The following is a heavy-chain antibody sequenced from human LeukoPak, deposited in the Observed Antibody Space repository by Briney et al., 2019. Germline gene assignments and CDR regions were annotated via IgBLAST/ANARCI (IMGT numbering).Heavy chain of an antibody. V-gene: IGHV1-2*07. CDR1: GYTFTAYY. Sequence: ASMKLTCNSSGYTFTAYYMHWVRQAPGQGHELMGWINPNNDGTNYEHKFHGRVTMTRATSINTAYMELSSLRPDDTAVFYCARDLSTITSDLDYWGQGTLVTVSS. CDR3: ARDLSTITSDLDY. J-gene: IGHJ4*02. CDR2: INPNNDGT. D-gene: IGHD5-12*01.